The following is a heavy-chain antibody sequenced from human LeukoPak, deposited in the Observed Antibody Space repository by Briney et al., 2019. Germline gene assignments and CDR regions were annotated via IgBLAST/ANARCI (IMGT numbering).Heavy chain of an antibody. CDR3: VRDMRSGWKSDY. CDR1: GFTLSGYW. CDR2: IKQDGSET. V-gene: IGHV3-7*01. D-gene: IGHD6-19*01. J-gene: IGHJ4*02. Sequence: GGSLRLSCAASGFTLSGYWMSWVRQTPERGLEWMANIKQDGSETYYVDSVKGRFTISRDNARNSLYLQMNSLRAEDTAVYYCVRDMRSGWKSDYWGQGTLVTVSS.